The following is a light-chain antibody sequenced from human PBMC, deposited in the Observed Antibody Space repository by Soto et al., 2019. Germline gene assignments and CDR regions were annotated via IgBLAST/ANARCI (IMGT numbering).Light chain of an antibody. Sequence: ESVLTQSPGTLSLSPGERATLSCRASQSVGNNYLAWFQQKPGQAPRLLISDASKRATGIPDRFSGSGSGTDFTLTITRLEPEDFAVYYCQQYGISPRTFGQGTKVDIK. CDR1: QSVGNNY. J-gene: IGKJ1*01. CDR2: DAS. V-gene: IGKV3-20*01. CDR3: QQYGISPRT.